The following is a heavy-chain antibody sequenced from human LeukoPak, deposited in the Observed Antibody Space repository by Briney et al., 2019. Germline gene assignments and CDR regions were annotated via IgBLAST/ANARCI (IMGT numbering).Heavy chain of an antibody. CDR2: INPSGGST. D-gene: IGHD2-2*01. CDR3: ARHQDIVVVPAATQFDY. Sequence: ASVKVSCKASGYTFTSYYMHWVRQAPGQGLEWMGIINPSGGSTSYAQKFQGRVTMTRDTSTSTVYMELRSLRSDDTAVYYCARHQDIVVVPAATQFDYWGQGTLVTVSS. V-gene: IGHV1-46*01. J-gene: IGHJ4*02. CDR1: GYTFTSYY.